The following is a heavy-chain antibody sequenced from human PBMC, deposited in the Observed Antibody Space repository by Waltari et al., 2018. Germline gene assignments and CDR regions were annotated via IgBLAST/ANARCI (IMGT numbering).Heavy chain of an antibody. Sequence: QVQLQQWGAGLLKPSETLSLTCAVYGGSFSGYYWSWIRQPPGKGLEWIGEINHSGSTNYNPSLKRRVTRSVDTSKNQFSLKLSSVTAADTAVYYCARAGYVLLWFRERFPFDYWGQGTLVTVSS. CDR1: GGSFSGYY. V-gene: IGHV4-34*01. J-gene: IGHJ4*02. CDR3: ARAGYVLLWFRERFPFDY. CDR2: INHSGST. D-gene: IGHD3-10*01.